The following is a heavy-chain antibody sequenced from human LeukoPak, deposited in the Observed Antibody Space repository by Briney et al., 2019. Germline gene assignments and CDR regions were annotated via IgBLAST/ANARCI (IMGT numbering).Heavy chain of an antibody. V-gene: IGHV3-23*01. D-gene: IGHD1-26*01. Sequence: GGSLRLSCAASGFTFSSYAMSWVRQAPGKGLEWVSVISGSGGSTYYADSVKGRFTISRDNSKNTLYLQMNSLRAEDTAVYYCAKDQGSGSFYFDYWGQGTLVTVSS. CDR2: ISGSGGST. J-gene: IGHJ4*02. CDR1: GFTFSSYA. CDR3: AKDQGSGSFYFDY.